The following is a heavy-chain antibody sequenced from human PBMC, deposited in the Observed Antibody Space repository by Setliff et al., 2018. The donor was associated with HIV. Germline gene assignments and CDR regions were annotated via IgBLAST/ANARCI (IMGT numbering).Heavy chain of an antibody. J-gene: IGHJ3*02. CDR3: AKDRAEGVPDAFDI. Sequence: GGSLRLSCSASGFTFSSYTMSWVRQAPGKGLEWVSSISTSGSNIYYADSLKGRFTISRDNAKNSLYLQMNSLRAEDTAVYYCAKDRAEGVPDAFDIWGQGTMVTVSS. V-gene: IGHV3-21*01. D-gene: IGHD2-2*01. CDR2: ISTSGSNI. CDR1: GFTFSSYT.